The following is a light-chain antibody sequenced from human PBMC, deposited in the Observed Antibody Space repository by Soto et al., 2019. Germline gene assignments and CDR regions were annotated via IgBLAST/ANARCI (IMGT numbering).Light chain of an antibody. V-gene: IGKV3-15*01. CDR3: QQYNNWPWT. CDR1: QNIRSS. Sequence: EVVMTQSPASLSASPGERVTLSCRASQNIRSSLAWYQQRPGQAPRLLIYDASTRATGMAGRFSGSGSGTEFTLTISSLQSEDFAVYYCQQYNNWPWTFGQGSKVDIK. J-gene: IGKJ1*01. CDR2: DAS.